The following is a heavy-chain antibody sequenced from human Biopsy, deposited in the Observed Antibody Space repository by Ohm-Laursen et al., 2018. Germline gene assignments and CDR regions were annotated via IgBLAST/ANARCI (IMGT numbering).Heavy chain of an antibody. Sequence: SQTLSLTCAVFGFSISSGHYWAWIRQPPGKGLEWIGYFRFEDRTSYNSSLKSRVTISADTSKNQFSLRLSSVTAADTAVYYCALGGGSYVNFDYWGQGTLVTVSS. V-gene: IGHV4-61*01. CDR3: ALGGGSYVNFDY. CDR1: GFSISSGHY. CDR2: FRFEDRT. J-gene: IGHJ4*02. D-gene: IGHD1-26*01.